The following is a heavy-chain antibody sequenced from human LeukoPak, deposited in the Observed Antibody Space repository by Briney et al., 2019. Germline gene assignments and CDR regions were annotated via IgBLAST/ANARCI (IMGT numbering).Heavy chain of an antibody. CDR2: IYPGDSDT. J-gene: IGHJ3*02. CDR3: ASLRYYYDSSGYEDAFDI. CDR1: GYSFTSYW. D-gene: IGHD3-22*01. V-gene: IGHV5-51*01. Sequence: GESLKISCKGSGYSFTSYWIGWVRQMPGKGLEWMGIIYPGDSDTRYSPSFQGQVTISADKSISTAYLQWSSLKASDTAMYYCASLRYYYDSSGYEDAFDIWGQGTMVTVSS.